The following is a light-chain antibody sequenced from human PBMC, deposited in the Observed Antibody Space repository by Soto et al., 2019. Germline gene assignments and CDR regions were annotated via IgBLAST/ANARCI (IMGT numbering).Light chain of an antibody. CDR3: QTWGTGIQV. CDR2: LNSDGSH. CDR1: SGHSSYA. J-gene: IGLJ2*01. V-gene: IGLV4-69*01. Sequence: QSVLTQSPSASASLGASVKLTCTLSSGHSSYAIAWHQQQPEKGPRYLMKLNSDGSHSKGDGIPDRFSGSSSGAERYLTISSLQSEDEADYCCQTWGTGIQVVGGGTKLT.